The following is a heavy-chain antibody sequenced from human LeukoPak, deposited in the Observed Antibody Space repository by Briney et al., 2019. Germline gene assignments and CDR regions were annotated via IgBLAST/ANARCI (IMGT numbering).Heavy chain of an antibody. CDR2: MYHTGST. V-gene: IGHV4-38-2*01. D-gene: IGHD3-22*01. CDR3: ARINYYDSSGYFGYFDY. Sequence: PSETLSLTCAVSGYSISSGYYWGCIRQPPGKGLEWIGSMYHTGSTHYNPSLKSRVTISVDTSKNQFSLKLSSVTAADTAVYYCARINYYDSSGYFGYFDYWGQGTLVTVSS. CDR1: GYSISSGYY. J-gene: IGHJ4*02.